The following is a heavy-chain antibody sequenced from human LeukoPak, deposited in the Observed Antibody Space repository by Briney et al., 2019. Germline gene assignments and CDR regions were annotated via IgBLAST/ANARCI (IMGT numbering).Heavy chain of an antibody. CDR1: GFTFSSYG. D-gene: IGHD3-22*01. Sequence: PGGSLRLSCAASGFTFSSYGMTWVRQAPGKGLEWVSAISDSGVRTYYADSVKGRFTISRDNSKNTLHLQMNSLRAEDTAVYYCAKMYYYDTRGYSLGAYWGQGTLVTVSS. CDR3: AKMYYYDTRGYSLGAY. J-gene: IGHJ4*02. CDR2: ISDSGVRT. V-gene: IGHV3-23*01.